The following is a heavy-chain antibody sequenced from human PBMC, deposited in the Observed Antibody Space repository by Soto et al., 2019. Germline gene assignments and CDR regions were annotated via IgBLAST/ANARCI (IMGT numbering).Heavy chain of an antibody. Sequence: SETLSLTCTVSGVSISSYYWSWIRQPPGKGLEWIGYIYYSGSTNYNPSLKSRVTISVDTSKNQFSLKLSSVTAADTAVYYCARGVTLQGYCSSTSCQNYFDYWGQGTLVTVSS. CDR1: GVSISSYY. J-gene: IGHJ4*02. CDR3: ARGVTLQGYCSSTSCQNYFDY. V-gene: IGHV4-59*01. CDR2: IYYSGST. D-gene: IGHD2-2*01.